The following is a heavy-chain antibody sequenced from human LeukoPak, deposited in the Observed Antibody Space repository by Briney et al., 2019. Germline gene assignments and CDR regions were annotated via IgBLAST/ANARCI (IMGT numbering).Heavy chain of an antibody. CDR3: AKSGSGSYS. D-gene: IGHD1-26*01. J-gene: IGHJ5*02. Sequence: PGGSLRLSCAASGFTFSRYGVHWVRQAPGKGLEWVATISFDESNKYFADSVKGRFTISRDNSKNTLYLQMNSLRAEDTAVYYCAKSGSGSYSWGQGTLVTVSS. V-gene: IGHV3-30*18. CDR1: GFTFSRYG. CDR2: ISFDESNK.